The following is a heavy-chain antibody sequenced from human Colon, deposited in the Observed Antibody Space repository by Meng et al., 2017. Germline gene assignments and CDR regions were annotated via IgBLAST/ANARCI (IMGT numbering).Heavy chain of an antibody. V-gene: IGHV3-7*01. CDR1: GFSFSNYW. CDR2: IQDDGSAK. D-gene: IGHD3-16*01. Sequence: GESLKISCAASGFSFSNYWMSWVRQAPGKGLEWVANIQDDGSAKYYVDSEKGRFTISRDNAYNSLYLQMNSLRAEDTAVYYCARADVLYDYVWGSAGDYWGQGALVTVSS. CDR3: ARADVLYDYVWGSAGDY. J-gene: IGHJ4*02.